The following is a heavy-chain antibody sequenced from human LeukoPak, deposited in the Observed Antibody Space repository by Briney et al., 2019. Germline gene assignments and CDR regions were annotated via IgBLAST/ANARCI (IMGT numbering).Heavy chain of an antibody. CDR2: INHSGST. Sequence: SETLSLTCAVYGGSFSGYYWSWIRQPPGKGLEWIGEINHSGSTNYNPPLKSRVTISVDTSKNQFSLKLSSVTAADTAVYYCARGTIPPGQEYYFYMDVWGRGTTVTVSS. V-gene: IGHV4-34*01. CDR1: GGSFSGYY. D-gene: IGHD3-3*01. J-gene: IGHJ6*03. CDR3: ARGTIPPGQEYYFYMDV.